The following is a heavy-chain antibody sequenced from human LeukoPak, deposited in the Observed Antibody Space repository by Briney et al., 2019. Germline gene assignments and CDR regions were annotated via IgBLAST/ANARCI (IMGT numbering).Heavy chain of an antibody. CDR1: GYTFTSYA. CDR3: ARAPRYSSSWAI. D-gene: IGHD6-13*01. J-gene: IGHJ3*02. V-gene: IGHV1-3*01. Sequence: GASVKVSCTASGYTFTSYAMHWVRQAPGQRLEWMGWINAGNGNTKYSQKFQGRVTITRDTSASTAYMELSSLRSEDTAVYYCARAPRYSSSWAIWGQGTMVTVSS. CDR2: INAGNGNT.